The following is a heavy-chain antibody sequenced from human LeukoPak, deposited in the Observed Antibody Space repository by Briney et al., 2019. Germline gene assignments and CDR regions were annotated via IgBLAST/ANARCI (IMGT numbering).Heavy chain of an antibody. D-gene: IGHD1-1*01. CDR3: ARFETSPGGVAFDI. V-gene: IGHV3-33*01. J-gene: IGHJ3*02. CDR1: GFTFSSYG. Sequence: GGSLRLSCAASGFTFSSYGMHWVRQAPGKGLEWVAVIWYDGSNKYYADSVKGRFTISRDNSKNTLYLQMNSLRAEDTAVYYCARFETSPGGVAFDIWGQGTMVTVSS. CDR2: IWYDGSNK.